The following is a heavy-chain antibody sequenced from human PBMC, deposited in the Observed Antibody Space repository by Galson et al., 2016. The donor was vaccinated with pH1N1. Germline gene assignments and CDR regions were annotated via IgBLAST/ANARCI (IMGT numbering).Heavy chain of an antibody. J-gene: IGHJ4*02. V-gene: IGHV3-33*01. CDR2: IWYDGSNK. CDR3: ARVGAAAGGSFEY. D-gene: IGHD2-15*01. Sequence: SLRLSCAASGFTFSSYGMHWVRQAPGKGLEWVAVIWYDGSNKYYADSVKGRFTISRANSKNTLYLQMNSLRAEDTAVYYCARVGAAAGGSFEYWGQGTLVTVSS. CDR1: GFTFSSYG.